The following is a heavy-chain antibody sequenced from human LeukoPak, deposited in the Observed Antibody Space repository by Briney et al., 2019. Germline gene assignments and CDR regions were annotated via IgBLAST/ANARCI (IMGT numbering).Heavy chain of an antibody. CDR3: AVQRTLWQQALDP. Sequence: PGGSLRLSCAASGFTFSSYAMSWVRQAPGKGLEWVSTISGSGDTTYDADSVKGRFTISRDNSKNTLYLQMNSLRAEDTAVYYCAVQRTLWQQALDPWGQGTLVTVSS. D-gene: IGHD6-13*01. CDR1: GFTFSSYA. J-gene: IGHJ5*02. CDR2: ISGSGDTT. V-gene: IGHV3-23*01.